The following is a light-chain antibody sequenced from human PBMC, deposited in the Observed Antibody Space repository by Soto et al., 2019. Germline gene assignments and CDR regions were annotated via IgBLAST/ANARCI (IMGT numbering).Light chain of an antibody. V-gene: IGLV1-40*01. CDR2: GNS. J-gene: IGLJ1*01. CDR1: SSNIGAGYD. CDR3: QYYDSILSAYV. Sequence: QSVLTQPPSVSGAPGQRVTISCTGSSSNIGAGYDVHWYQQLPGTAPKLLIYGNSNRPSGVPDRFSGSKSGTSASLAITGRQAEDVADYYCQYYDSILSAYVFGTGTKLTVL.